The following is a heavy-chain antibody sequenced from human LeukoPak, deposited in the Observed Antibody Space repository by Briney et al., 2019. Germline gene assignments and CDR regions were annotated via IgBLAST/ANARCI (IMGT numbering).Heavy chain of an antibody. V-gene: IGHV3-30*04. CDR3: ARDGDCSSTSCYVGAFDI. Sequence: GGSLRLSCAASGFTFSSYAMHWVRQAPGKGLEWVAVISYDGSNKYYADSVKGRFTISRDNSKNTLYLQKNSLRAEDTAVYYCARDGDCSSTSCYVGAFDIWGQGTMVTVSS. CDR2: ISYDGSNK. CDR1: GFTFSSYA. J-gene: IGHJ3*02. D-gene: IGHD2-2*01.